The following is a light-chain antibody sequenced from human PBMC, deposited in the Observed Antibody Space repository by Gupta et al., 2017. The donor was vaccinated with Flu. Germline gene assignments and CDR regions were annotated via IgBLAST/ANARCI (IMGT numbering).Light chain of an antibody. CDR3: QQYNSYWT. J-gene: IGKJ1*01. Sequence: DTQLSPSPSTLSASVGDRVTITCRASQSISSWLAWYQQKPGKAPKLLSYKASSLESGVPSRFSGSGSGTEFTLTINSLLPDDFATYYCQQYNSYWTFGQGTKVEIK. CDR2: KAS. V-gene: IGKV1-5*03. CDR1: QSISSW.